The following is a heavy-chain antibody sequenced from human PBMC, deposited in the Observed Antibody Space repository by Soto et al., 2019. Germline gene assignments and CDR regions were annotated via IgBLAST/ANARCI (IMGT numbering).Heavy chain of an antibody. CDR2: ISPGSSYI. D-gene: IGHD3-22*01. Sequence: EVQLVESGGGMVKPGGSLRLSCTASGFTFGLYAMVWVRQAPGNGLEWVSSISPGSSYIYYADSLKGRFTISRDDAKNSVYLQMNSLRAEDTALYYCVRARATDSRPDYWGQGTLVTVLS. J-gene: IGHJ4*02. V-gene: IGHV3-21*01. CDR3: VRARATDSRPDY. CDR1: GFTFGLYA.